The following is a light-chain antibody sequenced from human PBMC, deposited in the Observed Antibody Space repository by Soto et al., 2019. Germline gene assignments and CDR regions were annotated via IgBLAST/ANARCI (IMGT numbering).Light chain of an antibody. Sequence: EIVLTQSPGTLSLSSGERATLSCRASQSVRSNYLAWYQQKPGQAPRLLIYGASSRATGIPDRFGGSGSGTAFTLTLSRLEPEDFAVYYCQQYASSPLTFGGGTKVEIK. J-gene: IGKJ4*01. CDR1: QSVRSNY. CDR3: QQYASSPLT. CDR2: GAS. V-gene: IGKV3-20*01.